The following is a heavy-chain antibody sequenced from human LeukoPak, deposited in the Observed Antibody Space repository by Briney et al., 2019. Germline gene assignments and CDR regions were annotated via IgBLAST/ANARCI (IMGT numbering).Heavy chain of an antibody. CDR2: IYSDGST. D-gene: IGHD2/OR15-2a*01. V-gene: IGHV3-53*01. CDR3: ARDDVPVI. Sequence: PGGSLRLSCAASGFSVSDYYMNWVRQAPGKGLGWVSFIYSDGSTYYADSVKGRFTISRDNSKNTLYLQMNSLRVEDTAVYYCARDDVPVIWGQGTLVTVSS. CDR1: GFSVSDYY. J-gene: IGHJ4*02.